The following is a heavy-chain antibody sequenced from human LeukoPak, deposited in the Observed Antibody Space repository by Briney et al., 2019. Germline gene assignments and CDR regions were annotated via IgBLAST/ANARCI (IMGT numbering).Heavy chain of an antibody. V-gene: IGHV6-1*01. CDR1: GDSVSSNSAA. D-gene: IGHD6-13*01. Sequence: SQTLSLTCAISGDSVSSNSAAWNWIRQSPSRGLEWLGRTYYRSKWYNDYAVSVKSRITINPDTSKNQFSLQLNSVTPEDTAVYYCARDPEAAAGTEGSYWFDPWGQGTLVTVSS. CDR3: ARDPEAAAGTEGSYWFDP. J-gene: IGHJ5*02. CDR2: TYYRSKWYN.